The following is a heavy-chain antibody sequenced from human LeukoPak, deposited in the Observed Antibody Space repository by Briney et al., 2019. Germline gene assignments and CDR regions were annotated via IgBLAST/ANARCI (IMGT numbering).Heavy chain of an antibody. D-gene: IGHD5-18*01. CDR1: RFTFTNYS. J-gene: IGHJ3*02. Sequence: GGSLRLSCAASRFTFTNYSMNWVRQAPGKGLEWVSVIYSGGSTYYADSVKGRFTISRDNSKNTLYLQMNSLRAEDTAVYYCARGPIRYSYAADAFDIWGQGTMVTVSS. V-gene: IGHV3-53*01. CDR3: ARGPIRYSYAADAFDI. CDR2: IYSGGST.